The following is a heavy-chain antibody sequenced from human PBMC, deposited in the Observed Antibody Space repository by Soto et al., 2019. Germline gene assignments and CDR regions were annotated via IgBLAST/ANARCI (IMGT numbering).Heavy chain of an antibody. V-gene: IGHV1-69*06. Sequence: QVQLVQSGAEVKKPGSSVKVSCKASGGTFSSYAISWVRQAPGQGLEWMGGIIPIFGTANYAQKFQGRVTITADKSTNTESMVLSSLRSEDKALYYCASWGRDSSGYFNDYWGQGTLVTVFS. CDR3: ASWGRDSSGYFNDY. D-gene: IGHD3-22*01. CDR1: GGTFSSYA. CDR2: IIPIFGTA. J-gene: IGHJ4*02.